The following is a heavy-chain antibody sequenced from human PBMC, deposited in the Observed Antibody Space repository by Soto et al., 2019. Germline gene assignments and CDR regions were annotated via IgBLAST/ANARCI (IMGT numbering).Heavy chain of an antibody. Sequence: GESLKLSCENSGYRFTNYWIAWVRQMPGKGLEWMGIIYPGDSGSRYSPSFQGQVTISADKSFSTAYLQWSSLKASDTAIYYCARLVGATHGMDVWGQGTTVTVSS. D-gene: IGHD2-15*01. CDR1: GYRFTNYW. J-gene: IGHJ6*02. V-gene: IGHV5-51*01. CDR3: ARLVGATHGMDV. CDR2: IYPGDSGS.